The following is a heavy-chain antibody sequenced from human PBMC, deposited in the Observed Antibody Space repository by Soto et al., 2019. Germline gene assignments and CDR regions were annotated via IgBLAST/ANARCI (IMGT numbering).Heavy chain of an antibody. Sequence: GASVKVSCKASGYTFTSYDINWVRQATGQGLEWMGWMNPNSGNTGYAQKFQGRVTMTRNDSTSTAYMELSSLRSEDTAVYYCAREHAVAVTDGNWFHRWGQGTLVTVSS. CDR2: MNPNSGNT. CDR1: GYTFTSYD. J-gene: IGHJ5*02. V-gene: IGHV1-8*01. D-gene: IGHD4-17*01. CDR3: AREHAVAVTDGNWFHR.